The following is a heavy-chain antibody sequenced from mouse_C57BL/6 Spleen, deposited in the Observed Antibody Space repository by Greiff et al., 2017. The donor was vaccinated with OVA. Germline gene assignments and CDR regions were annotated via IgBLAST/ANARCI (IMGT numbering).Heavy chain of an antibody. J-gene: IGHJ2*01. CDR2: IYPGDGDT. Sequence: VKLQESGAELVKPGASVKISCKASGYAFSSYWMNWVKQRPGKGLEWIGQIYPGDGDTNYNGKFKGKATLTADKSSSTAYMQLSSLTSEDSAVYFCARATVVATDYWGQGTTLTVSS. D-gene: IGHD1-1*01. CDR1: GYAFSSYW. CDR3: ARATVVATDY. V-gene: IGHV1-80*01.